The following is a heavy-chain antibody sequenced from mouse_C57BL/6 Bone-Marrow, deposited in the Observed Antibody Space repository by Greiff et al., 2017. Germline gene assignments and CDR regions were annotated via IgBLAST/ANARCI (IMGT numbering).Heavy chain of an antibody. J-gene: IGHJ4*01. Sequence: QVQLQQPGAELVMPGASVKLSCKASGYTFTSYWMHWVKQRPGQGLEWIGEIDPSDSYTNYNQKFKGKSTLTVDKSSSTAYMQLSSLTSEDSAVYYCASHKDYLYAMDYWGQGTSVTVSS. CDR2: IDPSDSYT. CDR3: ASHKDYLYAMDY. D-gene: IGHD2-4*01. CDR1: GYTFTSYW. V-gene: IGHV1-69*01.